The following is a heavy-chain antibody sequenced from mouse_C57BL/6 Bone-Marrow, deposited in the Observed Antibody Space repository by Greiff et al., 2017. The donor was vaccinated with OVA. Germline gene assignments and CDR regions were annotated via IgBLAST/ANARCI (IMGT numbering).Heavy chain of an antibody. CDR1: GFPFSDAW. CDR3: TRPGAGNYFDY. J-gene: IGHJ2*01. CDR2: IRNKANNHAT. D-gene: IGHD4-1*01. Sequence: EVKLEESGGGLVQPGGSMKLSCAASGFPFSDAWMDWVRQSPEKGLEWVAEIRNKANNHATYYAEAVKGRFTISRDDSKSSVYLQMNSLRAEDTGIYYCTRPGAGNYFDYWGQGTTLTVSS. V-gene: IGHV6-6*01.